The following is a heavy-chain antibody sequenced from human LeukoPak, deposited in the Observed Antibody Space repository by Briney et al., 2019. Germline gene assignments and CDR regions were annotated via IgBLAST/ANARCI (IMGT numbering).Heavy chain of an antibody. D-gene: IGHD1-7*01. CDR1: GYSFTSYY. Sequence: GASVKVSCKASGYSFTSYYMHWVRQAPGQGLEWMGWINPNSGGTNYAQRFQGRVTMTRDTSISTAYMELSRLRSDDTAVYYCARAYNWNYGWYFDLWGRGTLVTVSS. V-gene: IGHV1-2*02. CDR2: INPNSGGT. J-gene: IGHJ2*01. CDR3: ARAYNWNYGWYFDL.